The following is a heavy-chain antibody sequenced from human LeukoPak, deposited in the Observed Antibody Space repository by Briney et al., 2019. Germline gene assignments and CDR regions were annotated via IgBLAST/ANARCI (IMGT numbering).Heavy chain of an antibody. Sequence: SSETLSLTCGVSGGSFSSHYWTWIRQPPGKGLEWIGEINPRGSTNYNPSLESRVTVSADTSRNQLSLSLTSVTAADSAVYFCARGLRLGSAWSWGPKEKSYQYMDVWGTGTTVIVSS. CDR1: GGSFSSHY. CDR2: INPRGST. D-gene: IGHD6-19*01. CDR3: ARGLRLGSAWSWGPKEKSYQYMDV. V-gene: IGHV4-34*01. J-gene: IGHJ6*04.